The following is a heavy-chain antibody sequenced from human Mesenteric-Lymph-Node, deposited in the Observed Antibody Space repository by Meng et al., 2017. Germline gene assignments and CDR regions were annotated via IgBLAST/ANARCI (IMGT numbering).Heavy chain of an antibody. D-gene: IGHD3-3*01. CDR2: INHSGST. CDR3: ARGRRWGSSFWAEGAFDI. J-gene: IGHJ3*02. Sequence: ESLKISCAVYGGSFSGYYWSWIRQPPGKGLEWIGEINHSGSTNYNPSLKSRVTISVDTSKNQFSLKLSSVTAADTAVYYCARGRRWGSSFWAEGAFDIWGQGTMVTVSS. CDR1: GGSFSGYY. V-gene: IGHV4-34*01.